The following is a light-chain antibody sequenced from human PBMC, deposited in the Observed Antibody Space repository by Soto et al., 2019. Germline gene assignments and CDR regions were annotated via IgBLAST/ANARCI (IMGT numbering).Light chain of an antibody. CDR1: SSDVGSYNL. Sequence: QSALTQPASVSGSPGQSITISCTGTSSDVGSYNLVSWYQQHPGKAPKLMISEVSKRPSGISDRFSGSKSGSTASLTISGRQADDEADYYCCSYAGTSTHTVFGGGTQLTVL. CDR3: CSYAGTSTHTV. V-gene: IGLV2-23*02. J-gene: IGLJ7*01. CDR2: EVS.